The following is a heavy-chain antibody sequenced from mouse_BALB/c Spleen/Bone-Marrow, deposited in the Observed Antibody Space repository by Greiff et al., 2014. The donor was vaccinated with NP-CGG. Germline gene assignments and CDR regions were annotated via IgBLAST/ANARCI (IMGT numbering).Heavy chain of an antibody. V-gene: IGHV1S132*01. CDR3: ARHYYGSSDAMDY. Sequence: VKLVESGAELVKPGASVKLSCKTSGYTFTNYWIQWVKLRPGQGLGWIGEIFPGTGTTYYNEKFKGKATLTIDTSSSTAYMQLSSLTSEDSAVYFCARHYYGSSDAMDYWGQGTSVTVSS. D-gene: IGHD1-1*01. J-gene: IGHJ4*01. CDR1: GYTFTNYW. CDR2: IFPGTGTT.